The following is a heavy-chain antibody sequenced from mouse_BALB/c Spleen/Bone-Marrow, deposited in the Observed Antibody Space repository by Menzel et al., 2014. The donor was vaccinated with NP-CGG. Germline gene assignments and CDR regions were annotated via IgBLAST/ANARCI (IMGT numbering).Heavy chain of an antibody. CDR3: ARYYDYAVGY. Sequence: VQLQQSGAELVKPGASVKLSCTASGFNIKDTYMHWVKQRPEQGLEWIGSIDPANGYTKYDPKFQGKATLTADTSSNTAYLQLSSLTSEDSAVYYCARYYDYAVGYWGQGTTLTVSS. J-gene: IGHJ2*01. CDR2: IDPANGYT. V-gene: IGHV14-3*02. CDR1: GFNIKDTY. D-gene: IGHD2-4*01.